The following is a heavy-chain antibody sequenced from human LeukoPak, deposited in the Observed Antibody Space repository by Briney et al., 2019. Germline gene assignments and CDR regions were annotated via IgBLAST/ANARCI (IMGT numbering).Heavy chain of an antibody. CDR2: IRNDGSNK. J-gene: IGHJ6*03. V-gene: IGHV3-30*02. Sequence: GGSLRLSCAASGFTFSSYGMHWVRQAPGKGLEWVAFIRNDGSNKYYADSVKGRFTISRDNSKNTLYLQMNSLRAEDTAVYYCARNRCSGGGCYFYYMDVWGKGTTVAISS. D-gene: IGHD2-15*01. CDR1: GFTFSSYG. CDR3: ARNRCSGGGCYFYYMDV.